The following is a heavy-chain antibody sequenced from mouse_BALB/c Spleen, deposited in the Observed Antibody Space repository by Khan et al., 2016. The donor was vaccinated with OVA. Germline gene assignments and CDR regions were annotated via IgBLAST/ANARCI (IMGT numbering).Heavy chain of an antibody. J-gene: IGHJ2*01. CDR3: ARIYRSDFDY. D-gene: IGHD1-1*01. Sequence: VQLKQSGPELVKPGASVKISCKASGYSFTGYFMNWVKQSHGKSLEWIGRINPHIGETFYNQKFPGKATLTVDESSSTAHMELRSLASEDSAVYYCARIYRSDFDYWGQGTTLTVSS. CDR1: GYSFTGYF. CDR2: INPHIGET. V-gene: IGHV1-20*02.